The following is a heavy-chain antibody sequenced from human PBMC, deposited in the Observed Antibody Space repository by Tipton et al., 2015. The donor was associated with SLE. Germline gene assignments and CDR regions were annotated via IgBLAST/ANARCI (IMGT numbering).Heavy chain of an antibody. D-gene: IGHD1-14*01. Sequence: TLSLTCSVSGGSITSSDSSWGWIRQPPGEGLESIGSIYYSGSPSYNPSLRSRVTISVDTSKNQFSLKLSSGTAADTAVYYCARTNRLPYRVYFDSWGQGTLVTVSS. CDR1: GGSITSSDSS. CDR3: ARTNRLPYRVYFDS. CDR2: IYYSGSP. J-gene: IGHJ4*02. V-gene: IGHV4-39*07.